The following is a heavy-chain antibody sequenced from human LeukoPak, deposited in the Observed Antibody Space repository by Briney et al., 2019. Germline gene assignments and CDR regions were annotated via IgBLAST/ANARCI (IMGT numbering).Heavy chain of an antibody. J-gene: IGHJ4*02. CDR3: ARMGSYHHPSYFDY. CDR1: GVTFSSDS. Sequence: GGALRVSCVASGVTFSSDSMYWGRQAPGKGLGWVSSISSSSGYIYYADSVKARFAISRDNAKNSLYLQMNSLRAEDTAVYYCARMGSYHHPSYFDYWGQGTLVTVSS. CDR2: ISSSSGYI. V-gene: IGHV3-21*01. D-gene: IGHD1-26*01.